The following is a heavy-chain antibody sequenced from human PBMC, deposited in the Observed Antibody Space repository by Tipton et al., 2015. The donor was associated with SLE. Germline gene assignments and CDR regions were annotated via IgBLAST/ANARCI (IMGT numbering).Heavy chain of an antibody. CDR2: IYYSGST. V-gene: IGHV4-31*03. Sequence: LRLSCTVSGGSISSGGYYWSWIRQHPGKGLEWIGYIYYSGSTYYNPSLKSRVTISVDTSKNQFSLKLSSVTAADTAVYYCARDYSYDAVDIWGQGTMVTVAS. CDR1: GGSISSGGYY. D-gene: IGHD5-18*01. J-gene: IGHJ3*02. CDR3: ARDYSYDAVDI.